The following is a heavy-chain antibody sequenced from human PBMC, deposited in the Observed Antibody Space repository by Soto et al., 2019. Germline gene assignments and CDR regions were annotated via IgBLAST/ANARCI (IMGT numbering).Heavy chain of an antibody. CDR2: ISAYNGNT. J-gene: IGHJ5*02. Sequence: GASVKVSCKASGYTFTSYGISWVRQAPGQGLEWMGWISAYNGNTNYAQKLQGRVTMTTDTSTSTADMELRSLRSDDTAVYYCARDRMVRGYRPHSWFDPWGQGTLVTVSS. CDR3: ARDRMVRGYRPHSWFDP. D-gene: IGHD3-10*01. CDR1: GYTFTSYG. V-gene: IGHV1-18*01.